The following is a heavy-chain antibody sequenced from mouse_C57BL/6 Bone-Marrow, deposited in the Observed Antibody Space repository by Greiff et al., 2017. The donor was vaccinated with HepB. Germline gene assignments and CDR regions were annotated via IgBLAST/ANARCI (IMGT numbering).Heavy chain of an antibody. J-gene: IGHJ3*01. Sequence: EVKLEESGGGLVQPGGSLKLSCAASGFTFSDYYMYWVRQTPEKRLEWVAYISNGGGSTYYPDTVKGRFTISRDNAKNTLYLQMSRLTSEDAAMYYCARMGSYYSNYGFAYWGQGTLVTVSA. CDR2: ISNGGGST. V-gene: IGHV5-12*01. CDR3: ARMGSYYSNYGFAY. D-gene: IGHD2-5*01. CDR1: GFTFSDYY.